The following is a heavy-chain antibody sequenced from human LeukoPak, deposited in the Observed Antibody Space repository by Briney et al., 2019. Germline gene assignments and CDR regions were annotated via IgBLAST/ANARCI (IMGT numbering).Heavy chain of an antibody. D-gene: IGHD4-17*01. V-gene: IGHV3-23*01. Sequence: GGSLRLSCVASRFTFSRSAMSWVRQAPGKGREWVSSISGTADTTYYADSVKGRFTISRDNSKNTLYLQVNSLRANDTAVYYCVKDKSPTVTLGFDYWGQGTLVTVSS. CDR3: VKDKSPTVTLGFDY. CDR1: RFTFSRSA. J-gene: IGHJ4*02. CDR2: ISGTADTT.